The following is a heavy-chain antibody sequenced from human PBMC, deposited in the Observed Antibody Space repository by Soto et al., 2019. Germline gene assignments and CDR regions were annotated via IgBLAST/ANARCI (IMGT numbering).Heavy chain of an antibody. J-gene: IGHJ5*02. CDR1: GGSFRNYY. D-gene: IGHD3-10*01. CDR2: VNHSGEA. V-gene: IGHV4-34*01. Sequence: ASETLSLTCGVYGGSFRNYYWIWVRQPPGKGLEWIGEVNHSGEATYNPSLQSRITISLDTSNSQFSLKLTPLTAADTATYFRARAERFRRSWFDTWGQGTQVAVAS. CDR3: ARAERFRRSWFDT.